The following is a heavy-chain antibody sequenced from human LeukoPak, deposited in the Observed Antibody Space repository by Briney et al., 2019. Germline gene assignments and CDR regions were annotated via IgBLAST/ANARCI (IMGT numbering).Heavy chain of an antibody. D-gene: IGHD6-19*01. J-gene: IGHJ4*02. CDR2: INSDGSST. V-gene: IGHV3-74*01. CDR1: GFTFSGYW. Sequence: HPGGSLRLSCAASGFTFSGYWMHWVRQAPGKGLVWVSRINSDGSSTTYADSVKGRFTISRDNAKNTLYLQMNSLRAEDTAVYYCARSSPGIAVAGSGYWGQGTLVTVSS. CDR3: ARSSPGIAVAGSGY.